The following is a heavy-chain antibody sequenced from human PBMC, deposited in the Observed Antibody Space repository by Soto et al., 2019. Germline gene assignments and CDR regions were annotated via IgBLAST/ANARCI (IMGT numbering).Heavy chain of an antibody. Sequence: GGSLRLSCAASGFTFSDYYMSWIRQAPGKGLEWVSYISSSSSYTNYADSVKGRFTISRDNAKNSLYLQMNSLRAEDTAVYYCARGPGDIVLMVYATPYFDYWGRGTLVTVSS. D-gene: IGHD2-8*01. J-gene: IGHJ4*02. CDR2: ISSSSSYT. CDR1: GFTFSDYY. CDR3: ARGPGDIVLMVYATPYFDY. V-gene: IGHV3-11*06.